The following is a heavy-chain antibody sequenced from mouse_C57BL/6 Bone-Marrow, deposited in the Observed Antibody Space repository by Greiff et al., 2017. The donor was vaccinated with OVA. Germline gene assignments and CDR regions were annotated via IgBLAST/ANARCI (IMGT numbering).Heavy chain of an antibody. J-gene: IGHJ1*03. CDR3: ARSGGPSFYGSSLYWYFDV. V-gene: IGHV1-18*01. Sequence: EVQLQQSGPELVKPGASVKIPCKASGYTFTDYNMDWVKQSHGKSLEWIGDINPNNGGTIYNQKFKGKATLTVDKSSSTAYMELRSLTSEDTAVYYCARSGGPSFYGSSLYWYFDVWGTGTTVTVSS. D-gene: IGHD1-1*01. CDR2: INPNNGGT. CDR1: GYTFTDYN.